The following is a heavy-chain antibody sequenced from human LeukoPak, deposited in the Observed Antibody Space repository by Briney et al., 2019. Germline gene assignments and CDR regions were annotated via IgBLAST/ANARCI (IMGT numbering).Heavy chain of an antibody. CDR3: ATYSSTGIFQH. CDR2: IYYSGST. CDR1: GGSISSYY. V-gene: IGHV4-59*01. Sequence: SETLSLTCTVSGGSISSYYWSWIRQPPGKGLEWIAYIYYSGSTNYNPSLKSRVTISVDTSKNQFFLKLSSVTAADTAVYDCATYSSTGIFQHWGQGTLVTVSS. D-gene: IGHD6-13*01. J-gene: IGHJ1*01.